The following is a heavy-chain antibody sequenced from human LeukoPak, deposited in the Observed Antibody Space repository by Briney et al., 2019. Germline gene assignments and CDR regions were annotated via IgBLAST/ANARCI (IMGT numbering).Heavy chain of an antibody. V-gene: IGHV4-39*07. CDR2: IYYSGST. J-gene: IGHJ4*02. Sequence: PSETLSLTCTVSGGSISSSSYYWGWIRQPPGKGLEWIGSIYYSGSTYYNPSLKSRVTISVDTSKNQFSLKLSSVTAADTAVYYCARGRRAIFGVVTKRDYYFDYWGQGTLVTVSS. D-gene: IGHD3-3*01. CDR1: GGSISSSSYY. CDR3: ARGRRAIFGVVTKRDYYFDY.